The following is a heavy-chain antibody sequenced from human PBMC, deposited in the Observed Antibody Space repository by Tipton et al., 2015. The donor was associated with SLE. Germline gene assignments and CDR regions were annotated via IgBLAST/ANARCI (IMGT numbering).Heavy chain of an antibody. CDR3: ARESIRWFDP. CDR1: GGSISSHY. CDR2: IHYSGST. V-gene: IGHV4-4*08. J-gene: IGHJ5*02. Sequence: TLSLTCTVSGGSISSHYWSWIRQPPGKGLEWIGYIHYSGSTNYNPSLKSRVTISVDTSQNQFSLKLSSVTAADTAVYFCARESIRWFDPWGQGILVTVSS.